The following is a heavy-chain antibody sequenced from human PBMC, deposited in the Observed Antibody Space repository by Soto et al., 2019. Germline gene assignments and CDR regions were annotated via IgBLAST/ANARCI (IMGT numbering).Heavy chain of an antibody. CDR3: AKIKGAITFLNFDT. V-gene: IGHV3-23*01. J-gene: IGHJ4*02. CDR1: TSNLKNYA. CDR2: LTDTGGST. Sequence: PGGSLRLSCVDSTSNLKNYAMAWVRQAPGKGLEWVSALTDTGGSTYYAASVKGRFTISRDNSRNTLFLQMDRLRVDDTAVYYCAKIKGAITFLNFDTWGQGTLVTVSS. D-gene: IGHD3-16*01.